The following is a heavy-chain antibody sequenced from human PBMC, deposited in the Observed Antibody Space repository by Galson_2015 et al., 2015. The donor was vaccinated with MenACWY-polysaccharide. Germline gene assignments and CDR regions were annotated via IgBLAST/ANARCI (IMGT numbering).Heavy chain of an antibody. J-gene: IGHJ4*02. Sequence: SLRLSCAASGFSFSDYYMSWIRQAPGTGLERISYINRNGTSIYYADSVKGRFTISRDNPKSSLFLQMDSLTAEDTAVYYCARGHTVRADWGQGTLVTVSS. V-gene: IGHV3-11*01. CDR1: GFSFSDYY. CDR3: ARGHTVRAD. CDR2: INRNGTSI. D-gene: IGHD4-11*01.